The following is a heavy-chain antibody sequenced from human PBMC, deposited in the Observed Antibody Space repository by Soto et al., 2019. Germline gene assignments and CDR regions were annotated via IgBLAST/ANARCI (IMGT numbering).Heavy chain of an antibody. J-gene: IGHJ4*02. CDR3: ARDASDYGDPPYFDY. V-gene: IGHV1-69*01. Sequence: QVQLVQSGAEVEKPGSSVMLSCKAYGGTFTSYAISWVRQAPGHGLEWMGGIIPICGTANYAQKFQGRVTITAEESTSTAYMELSSVRFEDTGVYYCARDASDYGDPPYFDYWGQGTLVTVSS. CDR1: GGTFTSYA. CDR2: IIPICGTA. D-gene: IGHD4-17*01.